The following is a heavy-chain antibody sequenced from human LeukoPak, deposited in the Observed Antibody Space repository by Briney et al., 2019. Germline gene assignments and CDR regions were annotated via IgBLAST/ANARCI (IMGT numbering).Heavy chain of an antibody. J-gene: IGHJ3*02. V-gene: IGHV3-20*04. Sequence: PGGSLRLSCAASGFTFDGYVMSWVRQAPGKGVEWVSGINLNGGSTGYGDSVKGRFTISRDNTKMSLYLQTNSPRAEDTALYYCARQLPGVDVFDIWGQGTMVTVSS. CDR1: GFTFDGYV. CDR2: INLNGGST. D-gene: IGHD6-6*01. CDR3: ARQLPGVDVFDI.